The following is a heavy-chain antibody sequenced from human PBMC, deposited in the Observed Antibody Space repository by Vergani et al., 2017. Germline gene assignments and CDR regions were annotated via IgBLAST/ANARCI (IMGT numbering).Heavy chain of an antibody. D-gene: IGHD3-3*01. J-gene: IGHJ6*03. CDR2: IYYSGST. CDR3: ARQYYDFWSGYYNGPGYYYYYMDV. CDR1: GGSISSGGYY. V-gene: IGHV4-31*03. Sequence: QVQLQESGPGLVKPSQTLSLTCTVSGGSISSGGYYWSWIRQHPGKGLEWIGYIYYSGSTYYNPSLKSRVTISVDTSKNQFSLKLSSVTAAVTAVYYCARQYYDFWSGYYNGPGYYYYYMDVWGKGTTVTVSS.